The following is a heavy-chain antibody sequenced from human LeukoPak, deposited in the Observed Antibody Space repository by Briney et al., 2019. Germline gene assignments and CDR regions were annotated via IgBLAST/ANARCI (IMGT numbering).Heavy chain of an antibody. J-gene: IGHJ3*02. CDR3: ARRAVYYDSSGSYACDI. CDR2: IYPGDSDT. Sequence: GESLKISCKGSGYSFTNYWIGWGRPMPGKGLEWMGIIYPGDSDTRYSPSFQGHVTISADKSISTAYLQWSSLKASDTAMYYCARRAVYYDSSGSYACDIWGQGTMVTVSS. D-gene: IGHD3-22*01. V-gene: IGHV5-51*01. CDR1: GYSFTNYW.